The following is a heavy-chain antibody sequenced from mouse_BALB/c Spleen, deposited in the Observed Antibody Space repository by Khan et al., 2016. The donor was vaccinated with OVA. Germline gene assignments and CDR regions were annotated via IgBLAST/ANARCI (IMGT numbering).Heavy chain of an antibody. J-gene: IGHJ4*01. CDR1: GYSITSAYY. CDR3: ARASHAMDY. Sequence: EVQLQESGPGLVKPSQSLSLTCSVTGYSITSAYYWNWIRQFPGNKLEWMGYISYDGTNNYNPSLKNRISITRDTSKNQFFLKLNSVTPEDTTTYYCARASHAMDYWGQGTSVTVSS. CDR2: ISYDGTN. V-gene: IGHV3-6*02.